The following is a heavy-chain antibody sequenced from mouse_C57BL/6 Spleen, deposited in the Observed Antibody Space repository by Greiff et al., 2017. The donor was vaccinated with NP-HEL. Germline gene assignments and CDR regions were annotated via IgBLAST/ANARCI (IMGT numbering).Heavy chain of an antibody. Sequence: QVQLKESGPELVKPGASVKISCKASGYAFSSSWMNWVKQRPGKGLEWIGRIYPGDGDTNYNGKFKGKATLTADKSSSTAYMQLSSLTSEDSAVYCCAYDGYYEYAMDYWGQGTSVTVSS. CDR1: GYAFSSSW. V-gene: IGHV1-82*01. D-gene: IGHD2-3*01. CDR3: AYDGYYEYAMDY. CDR2: IYPGDGDT. J-gene: IGHJ4*01.